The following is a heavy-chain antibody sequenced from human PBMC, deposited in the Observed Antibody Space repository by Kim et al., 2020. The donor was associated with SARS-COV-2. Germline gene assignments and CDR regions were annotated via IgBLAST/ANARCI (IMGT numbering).Heavy chain of an antibody. D-gene: IGHD6-13*01. CDR2: ISYNGGEK. V-gene: IGHV3-30*18. J-gene: IGHJ3*02. CDR1: GFIFSSYG. Sequence: GGSLRLSCAASGFIFSSYGMHWVRQAPGKGLEWVAIISYNGGEKYYADSVKGRFTISRDNSKNTLYLQMNSLRAEDTAVYYCAKDVRTIAAAFNIWGQGT. CDR3: AKDVRTIAAAFNI.